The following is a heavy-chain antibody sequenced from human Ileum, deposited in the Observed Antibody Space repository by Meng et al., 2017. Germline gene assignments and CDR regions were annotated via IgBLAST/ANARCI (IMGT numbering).Heavy chain of an antibody. D-gene: IGHD1-1*01. CDR3: ARPSYNNWAIYY. V-gene: IGHV3-7*01. Sequence: GESLKISCEASGFTFSSYWIGWVRQAPGKGLEWVANINQDASVKYYVDSVKGRFTISRDNAKNSLYVQMNSLRAEDTAVYYCARPSYNNWAIYYWGQGPLVPVSS. J-gene: IGHJ4*02. CDR1: GFTFSSYW. CDR2: INQDASVK.